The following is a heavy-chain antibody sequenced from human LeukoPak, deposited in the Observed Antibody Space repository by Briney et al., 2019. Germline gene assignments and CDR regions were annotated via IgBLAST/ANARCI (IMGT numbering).Heavy chain of an antibody. CDR2: INPNSGGT. J-gene: IGHJ4*02. CDR3: ARDPRWLQSGAFDY. V-gene: IGHV1-2*02. Sequence: ASVTVSCKASGGTFSSYAISWVRQAPGQGLEWMGWINPNSGGTNYAQKVQGRVTMTRDTSISTAYMELSRLRSDDTAVYYCARDPRWLQSGAFDYWGQGTLVTVSS. CDR1: GGTFSSYA. D-gene: IGHD5-12*01.